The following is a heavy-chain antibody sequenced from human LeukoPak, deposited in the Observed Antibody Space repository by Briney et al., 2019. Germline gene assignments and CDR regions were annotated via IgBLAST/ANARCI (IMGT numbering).Heavy chain of an antibody. Sequence: ASVKVSCKASGYTFTSYGIGWVRQAPGQGLEWMGWISAYNGNTNYAQKFQGRVTMTTGTSTSTAYMELRSLRSDDTAVYYCARNQGYYYYYMDVWGKGTTVTVSS. CDR3: ARNQGYYYYYMDV. J-gene: IGHJ6*03. V-gene: IGHV1-18*01. CDR2: ISAYNGNT. CDR1: GYTFTSYG. D-gene: IGHD1-14*01.